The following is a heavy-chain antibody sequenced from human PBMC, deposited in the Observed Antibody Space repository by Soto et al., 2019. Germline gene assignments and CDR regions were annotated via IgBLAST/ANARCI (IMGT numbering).Heavy chain of an antibody. D-gene: IGHD1-20*01. CDR1: GGSISSYY. CDR3: ARYNSNYYYGMDV. Sequence: QVQLQESGPGLVKPSETLSLTCTVSGGSISSYYWRWIRQPPGKGLEWIGYIYYSGITNYNPSLKSRVTISVDTSKNQFSLKLSSVTAADTAVYYCARYNSNYYYGMDVWGQGTTVTVSS. CDR2: IYYSGIT. J-gene: IGHJ6*02. V-gene: IGHV4-59*01.